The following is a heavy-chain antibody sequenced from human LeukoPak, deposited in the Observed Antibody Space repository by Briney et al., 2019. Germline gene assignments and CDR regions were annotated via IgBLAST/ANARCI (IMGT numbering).Heavy chain of an antibody. CDR3: AELGDAFDF. CDR1: GFTFSSYG. J-gene: IGHJ3*01. CDR2: ISYDGSNK. D-gene: IGHD7-27*01. V-gene: IGHV3-30*03. Sequence: PGRSLRLSCAASGFTFSSYGMHWVRQAPGKGLEWVAVISYDGSNKYYTDSVKGRFTISRDNSKNTLYLQMNSLRAEDTAVYYCAELGDAFDFWGQGTMVTVSS.